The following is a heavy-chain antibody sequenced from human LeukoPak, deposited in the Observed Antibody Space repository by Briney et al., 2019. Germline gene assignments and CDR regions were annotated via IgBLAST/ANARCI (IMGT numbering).Heavy chain of an antibody. Sequence: SETLSLTCSVFGDSITSYYWNWIRQPPGKALEWIGYISYSGSTNYNPSLKSRVTMSSDTSKNQFSLKLKSVTAADTAVYFCARGDYDFWSGSHDPFDIWGQGIRVTVSS. D-gene: IGHD3-3*01. V-gene: IGHV4-59*01. CDR1: GDSITSYY. CDR2: ISYSGST. CDR3: ARGDYDFWSGSHDPFDI. J-gene: IGHJ3*02.